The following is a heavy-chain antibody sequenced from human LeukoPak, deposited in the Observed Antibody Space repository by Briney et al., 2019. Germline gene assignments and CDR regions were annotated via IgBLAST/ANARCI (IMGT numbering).Heavy chain of an antibody. J-gene: IGHJ4*02. CDR2: INPNSGGT. V-gene: IGHV1-2*02. Sequence: GASVKVSCKASGYTFTGYYMHWARQAPGQGLEWMGWINPNSGGTNYAQKFQGRVTMTRDTSISTAYMELSRLRSDDTAVYYCARKVSWLRYCSSTSCQVPFFDYWGQGTLVTVSS. CDR1: GYTFTGYY. D-gene: IGHD2-2*01. CDR3: ARKVSWLRYCSSTSCQVPFFDY.